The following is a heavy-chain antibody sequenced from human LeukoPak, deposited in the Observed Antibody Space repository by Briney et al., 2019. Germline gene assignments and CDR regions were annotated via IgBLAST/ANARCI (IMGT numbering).Heavy chain of an antibody. CDR2: IRSKAYGGTT. J-gene: IGHJ4*02. V-gene: IGHV3-49*04. Sequence: GGSLRLSCTASGFTFGDYAMSWVRQAPGKGLEWVGFIRSKAYGGTTEYAAPVKGRFTISRDDSKSIAYLQMNSLKTEDTAVYYCTFQNDDSSGYLDYWGQGTLVTVSS. CDR1: GFTFGDYA. CDR3: TFQNDDSSGYLDY. D-gene: IGHD3-22*01.